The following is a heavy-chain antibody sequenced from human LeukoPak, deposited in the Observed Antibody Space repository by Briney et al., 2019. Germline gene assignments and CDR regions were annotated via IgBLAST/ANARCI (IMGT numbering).Heavy chain of an antibody. V-gene: IGHV3-7*01. CDR1: GYTFSSSW. J-gene: IGHJ4*02. Sequence: PGGSLRLSCAASGYTFSSSWMNRVRQAPGKGLEWVASINEDGSEKYYVDSVKGRFTVSRDNAKNSLYLQLNSLRVEDTAVYYCTRDSGRFRLDYWGQGILVTVSS. CDR3: TRDSGRFRLDY. CDR2: INEDGSEK. D-gene: IGHD6-19*01.